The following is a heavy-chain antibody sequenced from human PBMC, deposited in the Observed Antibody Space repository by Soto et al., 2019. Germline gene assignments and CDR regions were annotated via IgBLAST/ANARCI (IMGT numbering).Heavy chain of an antibody. CDR3: ARGAGGALLHDFWSGYRYYFDY. CDR2: FDPEDGET. CDR1: GYTLTELS. Sequence: GASVKVSCKVSGYTLTELSMHWVRQAPGKGLEWMGGFDPEDGETIYAQKFQGRVTMTEDTSTDTAYMELSSLRSEDTAVYYCARGAGGALLHDFWSGYRYYFDYSGQGTLVTVSS. D-gene: IGHD3-3*01. V-gene: IGHV1-24*01. J-gene: IGHJ4*02.